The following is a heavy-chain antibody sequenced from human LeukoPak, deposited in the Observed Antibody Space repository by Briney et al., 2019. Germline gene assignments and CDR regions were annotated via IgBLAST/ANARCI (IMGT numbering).Heavy chain of an antibody. Sequence: SETLSLTCTVSGGSISSGGYYWSWIRQHPGRGLEWIGYIYYSGSTYYNPSLKSRVTISVDTSKNQFSLKLSSVTAADTAVYYCASTLRSGYSYGYVYWGQGTLVTVSS. CDR2: IYYSGST. CDR3: ASTLRSGYSYGYVY. J-gene: IGHJ4*02. CDR1: GGSISSGGYY. V-gene: IGHV4-31*03. D-gene: IGHD5-18*01.